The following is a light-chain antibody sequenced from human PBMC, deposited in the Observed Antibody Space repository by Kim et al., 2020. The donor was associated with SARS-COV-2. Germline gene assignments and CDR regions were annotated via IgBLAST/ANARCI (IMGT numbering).Light chain of an antibody. V-gene: IGKV3-20*01. CDR3: QQYGGSYT. Sequence: EIVLTQSPATLSLSPGERATLSCRASQSVSSSCLAWYQQKPGQAPSLLIYGASSRATGIPDRFSGSGSGTDFTLTISRLEPEDFAVYYCQQYGGSYTFGQGTKREI. J-gene: IGKJ2*01. CDR1: QSVSSSC. CDR2: GAS.